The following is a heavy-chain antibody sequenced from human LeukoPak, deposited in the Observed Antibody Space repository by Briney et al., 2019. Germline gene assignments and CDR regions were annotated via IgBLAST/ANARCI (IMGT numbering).Heavy chain of an antibody. CDR2: IYYSGNT. J-gene: IGHJ2*01. CDR3: ARVYYSRSYDYWYFDL. V-gene: IGHV4-38-2*02. CDR1: GYSISSGYY. D-gene: IGHD6-13*01. Sequence: PSETLSLTCTVSGYSISSGYYWGWTRQPPGKGLEWIGYIYYSGNTNYNPSLKSRVTISVDTSKDQFSLKLSSVSAADTAVYYCARVYYSRSYDYWYFDLWGRGTLVTVSS.